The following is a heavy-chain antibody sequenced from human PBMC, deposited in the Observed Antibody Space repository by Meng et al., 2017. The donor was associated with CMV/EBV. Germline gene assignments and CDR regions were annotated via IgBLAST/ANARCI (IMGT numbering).Heavy chain of an antibody. CDR3: ARDRTRSRDFWSGYYRGIRGYYYGMDV. J-gene: IGHJ6*02. CDR1: GLPSSSYE. V-gene: IGHV3-48*03. Sequence: GGSLRPSCAASGLPSSSYEMNWARQAPGKGLEWVSYISSSGSTIYYADSVKGRFTISRDNAKNSLYLQMNSLRAEDTAVYYCARDRTRSRDFWSGYYRGIRGYYYGMDVWGQGTTVTVSS. D-gene: IGHD3-3*01. CDR2: ISSSGSTI.